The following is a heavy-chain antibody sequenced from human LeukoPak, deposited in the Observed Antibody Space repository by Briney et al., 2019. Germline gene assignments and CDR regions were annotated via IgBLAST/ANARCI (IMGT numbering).Heavy chain of an antibody. CDR2: ISGSGGST. J-gene: IGHJ6*03. CDR1: GFTFSNYA. Sequence: GGSLRLSCAVSGFTFSNYAMSWVRQAPGKGLEWVSAISGSGGSTYYADSVKGRFTISRDNAKNSLYLQMNSLRADDTAVYYCARGEGRKDSSSWLRPGVSYFYYMDVWGKGTTVTVSS. D-gene: IGHD6-13*01. CDR3: ARGEGRKDSSSWLRPGVSYFYYMDV. V-gene: IGHV3-23*01.